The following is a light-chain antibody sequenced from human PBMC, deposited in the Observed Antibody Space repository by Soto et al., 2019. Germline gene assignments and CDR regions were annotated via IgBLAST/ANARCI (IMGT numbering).Light chain of an antibody. J-gene: IGKJ4*01. CDR1: QSVSSSY. V-gene: IGKV3-20*01. Sequence: EIVLTQSPGTLSLSPGERATLSCRASQSVSSSYLAWYQQKPGQAPRLLIYGASSRATGIPDRFSVSGSGTDFTLTISRLEPEEFAVYYCQQYGSSPPVTFGGGTKVEIK. CDR2: GAS. CDR3: QQYGSSPPVT.